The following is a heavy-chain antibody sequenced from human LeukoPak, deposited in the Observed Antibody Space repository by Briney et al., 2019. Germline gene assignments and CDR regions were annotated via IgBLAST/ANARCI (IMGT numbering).Heavy chain of an antibody. J-gene: IGHJ4*02. CDR1: GFDFSIYW. D-gene: IGHD3-16*01. Sequence: GGSLRLSCAASGFDFSIYWMTWVRQAPGRGLEWVANIKQDGNERYYVDSVKGRFTISRDNAKNSVFLQMDSLRAEDTAMYYCTSAYYLDYWGQGTLVTVSS. CDR3: TSAYYLDY. V-gene: IGHV3-7*01. CDR2: IKQDGNER.